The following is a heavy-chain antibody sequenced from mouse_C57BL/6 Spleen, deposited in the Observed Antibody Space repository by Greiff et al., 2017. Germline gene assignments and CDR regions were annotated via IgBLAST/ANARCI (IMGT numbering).Heavy chain of an antibody. V-gene: IGHV1-72*01. Sequence: QVQLKQPGAELVKPGASVKLSCKASGYTFTSYWMHWVQQRPGRGLEWIGRIDPNSGGTKYNEKFKSKATLPVYNPSSTAYMQLSSLTSEDSAVYYCARTGYGSSSDYYAMDYWGQGTSVTVSS. CDR3: ARTGYGSSSDYYAMDY. CDR2: IDPNSGGT. J-gene: IGHJ4*01. CDR1: GYTFTSYW. D-gene: IGHD1-1*01.